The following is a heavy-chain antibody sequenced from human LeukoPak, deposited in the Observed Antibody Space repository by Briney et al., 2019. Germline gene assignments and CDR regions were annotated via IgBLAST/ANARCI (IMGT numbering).Heavy chain of an antibody. D-gene: IGHD6-19*01. V-gene: IGHV3-30*04. CDR3: ARTMALNRGWYQEPFDY. J-gene: IGHJ4*02. CDR1: GIAFNGYA. CDR2: ISSDGKKI. Sequence: PGKSLRLSCATSGIAFNGYAFHWVRRTPGKGLEWVAAISSDGKKIFYADSVKGRFIVARDNCKNTIDLQMSRLQTDDTSMYYCARTMALNRGWYQEPFDYWGQGTLVTVSS.